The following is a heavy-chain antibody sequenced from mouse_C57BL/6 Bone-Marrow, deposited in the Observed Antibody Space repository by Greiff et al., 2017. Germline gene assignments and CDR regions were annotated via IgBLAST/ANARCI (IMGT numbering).Heavy chain of an antibody. J-gene: IGHJ2*01. CDR2: INPGSGGT. D-gene: IGHD4-1*01. Sequence: VQLQQSGAELVRPGTSVKVSCKASGYAFTNYLIEWVKQRPGQGLEWIGVINPGSGGTKYNEKFQGKETLTADKSSSTAYMQLSRLTSEDSAVYFCARLLTGRAEYYFDYWGQGTTLTVSS. CDR3: ARLLTGRAEYYFDY. CDR1: GYAFTNYL. V-gene: IGHV1-54*01.